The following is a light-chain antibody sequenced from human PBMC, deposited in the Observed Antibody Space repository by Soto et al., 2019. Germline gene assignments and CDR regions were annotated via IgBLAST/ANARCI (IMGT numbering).Light chain of an antibody. J-gene: IGKJ4*01. CDR3: QQYNSYPLT. CDR1: QSISSW. Sequence: DIQMTQSPATLSASVGDRDTITCRASQSISSWLAWYQQKPGKAPKLLIYKASSLESGVPSRFSGSGSGTEFTLTISSLQPDDFATYYCQQYNSYPLTFGGGTKVEI. CDR2: KAS. V-gene: IGKV1-5*03.